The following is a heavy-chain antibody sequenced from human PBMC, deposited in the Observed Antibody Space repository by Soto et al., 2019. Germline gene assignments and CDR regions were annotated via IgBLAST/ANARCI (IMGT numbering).Heavy chain of an antibody. V-gene: IGHV1-69*13. D-gene: IGHD3-10*01. J-gene: IGHJ3*02. CDR2: IIPIFGTA. CDR3: AVAYYYGSGSWGDAFDI. CDR1: GGTFSSYA. Sequence: AVKVSCKASGGTFSSYAISWVRQAPGQGLEWMGGIIPIFGTANYAQKFQGRVTITADESTSTAYMELSSLRSEDTAVYYCAVAYYYGSGSWGDAFDIWGQGTMVTVSS.